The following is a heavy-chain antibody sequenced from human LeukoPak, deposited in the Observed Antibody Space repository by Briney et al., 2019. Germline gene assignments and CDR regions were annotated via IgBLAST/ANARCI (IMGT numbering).Heavy chain of an antibody. CDR2: IYYSGTT. Sequence: SETLSLTCTVSGGLISISTYYWGWIRQPPGKGLEWIGSIYYSGTTHYNPSLKSRVTIAVDTSKNQFSLKLISVTAADTAVYYCARDTFKYSGSYDWFDPWGQGTLVTVSS. V-gene: IGHV4-39*07. J-gene: IGHJ5*02. CDR3: ARDTFKYSGSYDWFDP. CDR1: GGLISISTYY. D-gene: IGHD1-26*01.